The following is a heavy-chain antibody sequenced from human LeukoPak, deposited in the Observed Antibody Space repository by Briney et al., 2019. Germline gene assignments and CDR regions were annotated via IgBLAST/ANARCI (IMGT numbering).Heavy chain of an antibody. CDR1: GYTFTNYY. D-gene: IGHD6-13*01. CDR3: ARFEGYSSSSWYAFDY. CDR2: INPNSGGT. Sequence: ASVKVSCKASGYTFTNYYIHWVRQVPGQGPEWMGWINPNSGGTNFAQKFQGGVTMTRDTSISTACMELSRLRSDDTAVYYCARFEGYSSSSWYAFDYWGQGTLVTVSS. J-gene: IGHJ4*02. V-gene: IGHV1-2*02.